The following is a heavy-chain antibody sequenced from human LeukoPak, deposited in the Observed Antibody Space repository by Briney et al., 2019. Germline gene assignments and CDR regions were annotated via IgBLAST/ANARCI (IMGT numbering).Heavy chain of an antibody. J-gene: IGHJ4*02. Sequence: SETLSLTCAVCGHAIGRNNYYCGWIRQPPGKGLEWIGSIYYSGSTYYNPSLKSRVTISVDTSRDQFPLRVSSVTAADPAVYFCWGQRCYSYGVIDYWGQGALVTVSS. CDR2: IYYSGST. CDR1: GHAIGRNNYY. D-gene: IGHD5-18*01. CDR3: WGQRCYSYGVIDY. V-gene: IGHV4-39*01.